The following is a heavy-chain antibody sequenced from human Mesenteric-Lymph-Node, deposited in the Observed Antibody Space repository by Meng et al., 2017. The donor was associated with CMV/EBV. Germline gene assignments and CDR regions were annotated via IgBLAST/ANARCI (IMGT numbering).Heavy chain of an antibody. Sequence: GESLKISCIASGFTFSSYAMSWVRQAPGKGLEWVSDVGGNGDGTYHADSVKGRFTISRDNSRNTLYLQMNSLRADDTAVYYCARDLTGYPYFFDSWGQGTLVTVSS. D-gene: IGHD7-27*01. CDR3: ARDLTGYPYFFDS. CDR2: VGGNGDGT. J-gene: IGHJ4*02. CDR1: GFTFSSYA. V-gene: IGHV3-23*01.